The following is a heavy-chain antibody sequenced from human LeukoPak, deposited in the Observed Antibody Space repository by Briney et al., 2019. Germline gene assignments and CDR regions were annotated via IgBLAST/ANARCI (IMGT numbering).Heavy chain of an antibody. CDR3: ARGIAAAGADY. D-gene: IGHD6-13*01. Sequence: SETLSLTCTVSGGSISSYYWSWIRQPPGKGLEWIGYIYYSGSTNYNPSLKSRVTISVDTSKNQFSLKLSSVTAADTAVYYCARGIAAAGADYWGQGTLVTVSS. CDR2: IYYSGST. J-gene: IGHJ4*02. CDR1: GGSISSYY. V-gene: IGHV4-59*01.